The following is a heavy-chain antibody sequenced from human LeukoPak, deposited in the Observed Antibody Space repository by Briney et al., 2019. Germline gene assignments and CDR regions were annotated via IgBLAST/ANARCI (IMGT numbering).Heavy chain of an antibody. CDR2: INHSGST. CDR1: GGXFSGYY. Sequence: PSETLSLACAVYGGXFSGYYWSWIRQPPGKGLEWIGEINHSGSTNYNPSLKSRVTISVDTSKNQFSLKLSSVTAADTAVYYRARGRDYWGQGTLVTVSS. CDR3: ARGRDY. J-gene: IGHJ4*02. V-gene: IGHV4-34*01.